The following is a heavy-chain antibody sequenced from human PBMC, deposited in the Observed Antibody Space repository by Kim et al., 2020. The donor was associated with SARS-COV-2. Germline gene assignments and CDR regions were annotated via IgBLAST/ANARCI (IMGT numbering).Heavy chain of an antibody. V-gene: IGHV1-18*01. D-gene: IGHD5-18*01. CDR2: ISAYNGNT. CDR1: GYTFTSYG. Sequence: ASVKVSCKASGYTFTSYGISWVRRAPGQGLEWMGWISAYNGNTNYAQKLQGRVTMTTDTSTSTAYMELRSLRSDDTAVYYCARAPDSYGYYYYGMDVWGQGTTVTVSS. CDR3: ARAPDSYGYYYYGMDV. J-gene: IGHJ6*02.